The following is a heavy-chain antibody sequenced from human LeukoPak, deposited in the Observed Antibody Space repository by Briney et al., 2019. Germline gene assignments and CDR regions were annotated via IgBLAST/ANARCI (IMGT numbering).Heavy chain of an antibody. V-gene: IGHV3-21*01. J-gene: IGHJ5*02. Sequence: PGGSLRLSCAASGFTFSSYSMNWVRQAPGKGLEWVSSISSSSSYIYYADSVKGRFTISRDNAKNSLYLQMNSLRAEDTAVYYCARDYSSSRHNLGLDPWGQGTLVTVSS. CDR1: GFTFSSYS. CDR2: ISSSSSYI. D-gene: IGHD6-13*01. CDR3: ARDYSSSRHNLGLDP.